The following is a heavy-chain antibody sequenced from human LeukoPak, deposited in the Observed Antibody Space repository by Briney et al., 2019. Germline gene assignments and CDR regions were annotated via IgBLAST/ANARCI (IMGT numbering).Heavy chain of an antibody. D-gene: IGHD2-21*02. V-gene: IGHV1-8*03. CDR1: GYTFTSYD. J-gene: IGHJ4*02. Sequence: ASVKVSCKASGYTFTSYDINWVRQATGQGLEWMGWMNPNSGNTGYAQKFQGRVTITRNTSISTAYMELSSLRSEDTAVCYCARDPLAYCGGDCYHRFFDYWGQGTLVTVSS. CDR2: MNPNSGNT. CDR3: ARDPLAYCGGDCYHRFFDY.